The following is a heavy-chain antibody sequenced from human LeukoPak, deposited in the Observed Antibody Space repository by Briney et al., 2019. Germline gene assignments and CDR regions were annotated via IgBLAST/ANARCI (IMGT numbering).Heavy chain of an antibody. J-gene: IGHJ6*03. D-gene: IGHD3/OR15-3a*01. CDR1: GGSISRHY. V-gene: IGHV4-59*11. Sequence: SETLSLTCTVSGGSISRHYWSWIRQPPGKGLEWIEYIYYSGSTNYNPSLKSRVTISVDTSKNQFSLKLSSVTAADTAVYYCARVFDFWTYYMDVWGKGTTVTVSS. CDR3: ARVFDFWTYYMDV. CDR2: IYYSGST.